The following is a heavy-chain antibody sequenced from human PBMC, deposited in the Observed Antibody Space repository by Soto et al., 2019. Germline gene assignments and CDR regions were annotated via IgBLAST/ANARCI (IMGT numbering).Heavy chain of an antibody. Sequence: GGSLRLSCAASGFTFRSSWMTWVRQAPGKGLEWVANINQDGGEKNHADAVKGRFAISRDNARNSLYLEMNSLRADDTAVYYCARGHYGMDVWGQGTTVTVSS. V-gene: IGHV3-7*05. CDR2: INQDGGEK. CDR1: GFTFRSSW. CDR3: ARGHYGMDV. J-gene: IGHJ6*02.